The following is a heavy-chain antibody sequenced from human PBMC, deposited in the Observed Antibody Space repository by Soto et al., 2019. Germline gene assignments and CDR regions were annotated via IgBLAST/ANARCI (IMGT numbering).Heavy chain of an antibody. CDR2: ISAYNGNT. CDR3: ARGRNDILTGYYNNWPPDY. CDR1: GYTFTSYG. D-gene: IGHD3-9*01. Sequence: ASVKVSCKASGYTFTSYGISWVRQAPGQGLEWMGWISAYNGNTNYAQKLQGRVTMTTDTSTSTAYMELRSLRSDDTAVYYCARGRNDILTGYYNNWPPDYWGQGTLVTVSS. V-gene: IGHV1-18*01. J-gene: IGHJ4*02.